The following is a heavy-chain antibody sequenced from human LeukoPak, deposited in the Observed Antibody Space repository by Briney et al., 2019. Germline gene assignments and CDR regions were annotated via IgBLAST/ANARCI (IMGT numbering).Heavy chain of an antibody. D-gene: IGHD1-26*01. CDR3: ARGVYRRVGATYDNWFDP. CDR1: GYTFTGYY. J-gene: IGHJ5*02. CDR2: INPNSGGT. Sequence: ASVKVSCKASGYTFTGYYMHWVRQAPGQGLEWMGWINPNSGGTNYAQKFQGRVTMTRDTSISTAYMELSRLRTDDTAVYYCARGVYRRVGATYDNWFDPWGQGTLVTVSS. V-gene: IGHV1-2*02.